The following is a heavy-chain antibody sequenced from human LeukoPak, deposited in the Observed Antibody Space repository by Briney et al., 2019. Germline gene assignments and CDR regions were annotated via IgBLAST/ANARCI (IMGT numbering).Heavy chain of an antibody. CDR2: IYYSWST. CDR1: GGSISSYY. CDR3: ARDKGYHFDY. V-gene: IGHV4-59*01. D-gene: IGHD6-13*01. Sequence: SETLSLTCTVSGGSISSYYWNWIRQPPGKGLEWIGSIYYSWSTNYNPSLKSRVTILLDTSKNQFSLRLSSVTAADTAVYYCARDKGYHFDYWGQGSLATVSS. J-gene: IGHJ4*02.